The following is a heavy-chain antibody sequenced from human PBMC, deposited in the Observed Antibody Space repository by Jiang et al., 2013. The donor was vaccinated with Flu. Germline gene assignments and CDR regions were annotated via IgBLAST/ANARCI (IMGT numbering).Heavy chain of an antibody. CDR3: ARGPYFYKSSSGYLYYYYGVDV. V-gene: IGHV4-34*01. Sequence: LKPSETLSLTCGVSGTSFNAYYWTWIRQAPGKGLEWIGEVTVSGGTSYNPSLKSRVTMSADASRNQFSLNLSAVTAADTAVYFCARGPYFYKSSSGYLYYYYGVDVWGQGTTVTVSS. CDR1: GTSFNAYY. J-gene: IGHJ6*02. CDR2: VTVSGGT. D-gene: IGHD3-22*01.